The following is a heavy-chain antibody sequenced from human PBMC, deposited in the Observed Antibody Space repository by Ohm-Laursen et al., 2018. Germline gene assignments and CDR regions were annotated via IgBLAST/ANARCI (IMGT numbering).Heavy chain of an antibody. CDR2: ISSSGSTI. V-gene: IGHV3-11*01. CDR1: GFIFSDYY. Sequence: GSLRLSCAASGFIFSDYYMTWIRQAPGKGLQWVSFISSSGSTIYYTDSVKGRFTISRDNAQNSLYLQMNSLTDEDTAVYYCGRVHHYYGSGSYPDFWGQGTLVTVSS. D-gene: IGHD3-10*01. J-gene: IGHJ1*01. CDR3: GRVHHYYGSGSYPDF.